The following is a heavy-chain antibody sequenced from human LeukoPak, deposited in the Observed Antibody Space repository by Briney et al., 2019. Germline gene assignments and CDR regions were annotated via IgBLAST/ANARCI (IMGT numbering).Heavy chain of an antibody. Sequence: GGSLRLSCAASGFTFNNAWMSWVRQAPGKGLEWVGRIKSKADGGTTDYAAPVKDRFTISRDDSKNTLYLQMNSLKTEDTAVYYCTTGVYYYDSSGYYRLDYWGQGTLVTVSS. V-gene: IGHV3-15*01. CDR2: IKSKADGGTT. CDR3: TTGVYYYDSSGYYRLDY. CDR1: GFTFNNAW. D-gene: IGHD3-22*01. J-gene: IGHJ4*02.